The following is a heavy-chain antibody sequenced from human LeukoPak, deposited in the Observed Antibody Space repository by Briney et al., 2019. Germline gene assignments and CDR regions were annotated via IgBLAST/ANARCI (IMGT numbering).Heavy chain of an antibody. CDR3: ARGPDFDWPMRPFDY. Sequence: GASVKVSCKASGYTFISYAMHWVRQAPGQRLEWMGWINAGNGNTKYSQKFQGRVTITRDTSASTAYMELSSLRSEDTAVYYCARGPDFDWPMRPFDYWGQGTLVTVSS. CDR1: GYTFISYA. D-gene: IGHD3-9*01. J-gene: IGHJ4*02. CDR2: INAGNGNT. V-gene: IGHV1-3*01.